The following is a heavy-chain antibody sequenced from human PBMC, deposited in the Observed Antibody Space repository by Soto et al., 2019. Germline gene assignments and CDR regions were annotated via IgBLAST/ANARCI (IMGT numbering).Heavy chain of an antibody. V-gene: IGHV4-34*01. Sequence: PSETLSLTCAVYGGSFSGYYWSWIRQPPGKGLEWIGEINHSGSTNYNPSLKSRVTISVDTSKNKFSLKLSSVTAADTAVYYCARGGNYYVPGSYYLFDYWGQGTLVTVYS. CDR3: ARGGNYYVPGSYYLFDY. CDR1: GGSFSGYY. CDR2: INHSGST. D-gene: IGHD3-10*01. J-gene: IGHJ4*02.